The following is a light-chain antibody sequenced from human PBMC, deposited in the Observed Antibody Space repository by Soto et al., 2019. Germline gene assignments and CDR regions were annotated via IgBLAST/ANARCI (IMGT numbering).Light chain of an antibody. V-gene: IGLV2-14*01. CDR3: SSYTTSSTLL. J-gene: IGLJ3*02. Sequence: QSALTQPASVSGSPGQSITISCTGTSSDIGFYSYVAWFQQHPGKAPTLMIYDVTTRPSGVSNRFSGSKSGNTASLTISGLQAEDEADYYCSSYTTSSTLLFGGGTKLTVL. CDR1: SSDIGFYSY. CDR2: DVT.